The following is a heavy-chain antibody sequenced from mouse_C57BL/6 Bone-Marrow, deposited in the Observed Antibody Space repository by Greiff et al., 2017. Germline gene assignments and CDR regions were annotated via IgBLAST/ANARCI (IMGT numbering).Heavy chain of an antibody. Sequence: VQLQQSGAELVRPGSSVKLSCKASGYTFTSYWMHWVKQRPIQGLEWIGNIDPSDSETHYNQKFKDKATLTVDKSSSTAYMQLSSLTSEDSAVYYCARSSYYGSSWFAYWGQGTLVTVSA. D-gene: IGHD1-1*01. V-gene: IGHV1-52*01. CDR3: ARSSYYGSSWFAY. J-gene: IGHJ3*01. CDR2: IDPSDSET. CDR1: GYTFTSYW.